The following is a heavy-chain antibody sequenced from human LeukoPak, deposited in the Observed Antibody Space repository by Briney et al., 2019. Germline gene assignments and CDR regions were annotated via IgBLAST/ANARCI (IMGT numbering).Heavy chain of an antibody. V-gene: IGHV4-59*08. D-gene: IGHD6-19*01. CDR3: ARQSPDPVVAGTGWFDP. Sequence: SETLSLTCTVSGGSISSYYWSWIRQPPGKGLEWIGYIYYSGSTNYNPSLKSRVTISVDTSKNQFSLKLSSVTAADTAVHYCARQSPDPVVAGTGWFDPWGQGTLVTVSS. CDR1: GGSISSYY. CDR2: IYYSGST. J-gene: IGHJ5*02.